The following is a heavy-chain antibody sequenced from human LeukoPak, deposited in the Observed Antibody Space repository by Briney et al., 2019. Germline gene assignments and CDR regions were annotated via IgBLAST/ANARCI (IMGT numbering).Heavy chain of an antibody. CDR3: AIEPRRSSWYHRANWFDP. J-gene: IGHJ5*02. CDR2: IISSSSYI. CDR1: GFTFRSYS. V-gene: IGHV3-21*01. Sequence: GGSLRLSCAASGFTFRSYSMNWVRQAPGKGLEGVSSIISSSSYIYYADSVKARFPISRENAKNSLYLPMNSMRAEDTAVYYCAIEPRRSSWYHRANWFDPWGEGTLVSVSS. D-gene: IGHD6-13*01.